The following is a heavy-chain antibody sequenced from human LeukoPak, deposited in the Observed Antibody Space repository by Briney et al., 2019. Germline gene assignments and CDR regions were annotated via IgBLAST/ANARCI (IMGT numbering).Heavy chain of an antibody. D-gene: IGHD3-10*01. J-gene: IGHJ4*02. V-gene: IGHV3-23*01. Sequence: GGSLRLSCAASGFPFNNYAMTWVRQAPGKGLEWVSVISNSGGSTFYADSVKGRFTISRDNSKNTLYLQMNSLRAEDTAVYYCAKRASGSGTSLYYFDYWGQGTLVTVSS. CDR1: GFPFNNYA. CDR2: ISNSGGST. CDR3: AKRASGSGTSLYYFDY.